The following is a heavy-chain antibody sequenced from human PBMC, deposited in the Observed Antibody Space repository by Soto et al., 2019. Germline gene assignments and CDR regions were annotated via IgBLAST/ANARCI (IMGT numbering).Heavy chain of an antibody. CDR3: ARQIYDSDTGPNFQYYFDS. CDR2: IDPSDSQT. CDR1: GYSFAGYW. V-gene: IGHV5-10-1*01. J-gene: IGHJ4*02. Sequence: GESVKISCNGSGYSFAGYWITWVRQKPWKGLEWMGRIDPSDSQTYYSPSFRGRVTISVTKSITTVFLQWSSLRASDTAMYYCARQIYDSDTGPNFQYYFDSWGQGTPVTVSS. D-gene: IGHD3-22*01.